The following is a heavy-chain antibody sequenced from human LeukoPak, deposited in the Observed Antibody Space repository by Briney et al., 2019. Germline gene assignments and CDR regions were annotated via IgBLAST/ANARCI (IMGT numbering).Heavy chain of an antibody. CDR3: ASTEEADLVIFGY. V-gene: IGHV1-2*06. J-gene: IGHJ4*02. Sequence: RINPNSGGTNYAQKFQGRVTMTRDTSISTAYMELSRLRSDDTAVYYCASTEEADLVIFGYWGQGTLVTVSS. CDR2: INPNSGGT. D-gene: IGHD1-14*01.